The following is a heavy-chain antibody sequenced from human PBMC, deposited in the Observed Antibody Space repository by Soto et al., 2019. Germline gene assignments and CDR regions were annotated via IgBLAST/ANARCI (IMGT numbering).Heavy chain of an antibody. J-gene: IGHJ4*02. V-gene: IGHV3-23*01. CDR3: AKDLLEWELEYYFDY. CDR1: GFIFSSYA. CDR2: ISGSGGST. D-gene: IGHD1-7*01. Sequence: EVQLLESGGGLVQPGGSLRLSCAASGFIFSSYAMSWVRQAPGKGLEWVAAISGSGGSTYYGDSVKGRFTISRDNSKNTLYLQMNSLRAEDTAVYYCAKDLLEWELEYYFDYWGRGTLVTVSS.